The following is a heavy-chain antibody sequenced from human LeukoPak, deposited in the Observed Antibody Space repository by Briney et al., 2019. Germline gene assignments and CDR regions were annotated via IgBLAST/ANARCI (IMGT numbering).Heavy chain of an antibody. V-gene: IGHV3-7*01. Sequence: HPGGSLRLSCAASGFTFSNYWMSWVRQAPGNGPEWVANIKEDESERNYVDSVKGRFTISRDSAKNSLYLQMNSLRAEDTAVYYCATAPSYYYYMDVWGKGTTVTISS. J-gene: IGHJ6*03. CDR3: ATAPSYYYYMDV. CDR2: IKEDESER. CDR1: GFTFSNYW.